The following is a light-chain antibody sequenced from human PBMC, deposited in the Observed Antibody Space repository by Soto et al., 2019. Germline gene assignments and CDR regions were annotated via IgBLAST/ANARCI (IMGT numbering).Light chain of an antibody. V-gene: IGKV3-15*01. Sequence: EIVVTQSPATLSVSPGERATLCCRGIQSVSNNYLAWYQQKPGQAPRLLIYGASTRATGIPARFSGSGSGTEFTLTISSLQSEDFAVYYCQQYNNWPPLTFGQGRRLEIK. CDR2: GAS. J-gene: IGKJ5*01. CDR1: QSVSNN. CDR3: QQYNNWPPLT.